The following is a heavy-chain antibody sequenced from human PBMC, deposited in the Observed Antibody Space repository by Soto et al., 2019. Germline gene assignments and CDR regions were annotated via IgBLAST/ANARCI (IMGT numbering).Heavy chain of an antibody. Sequence: SETLSLTCAVSGGSISSSNWWSWVRQPPGKGLEWIGEIYHSGSTNYNPSLKSRVTISVDKSKNQFSLKLSSVTAADTAVYYCARDPGGLAAAGPRGDYYYGMDVWGQGTTVTVSS. CDR1: GGSISSSNW. V-gene: IGHV4-4*02. D-gene: IGHD6-13*01. CDR3: ARDPGGLAAAGPRGDYYYGMDV. CDR2: IYHSGST. J-gene: IGHJ6*02.